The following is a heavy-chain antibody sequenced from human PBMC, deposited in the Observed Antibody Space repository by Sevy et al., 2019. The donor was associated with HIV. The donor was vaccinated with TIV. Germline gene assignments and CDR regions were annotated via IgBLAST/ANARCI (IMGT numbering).Heavy chain of an antibody. J-gene: IGHJ6*02. CDR1: GFTFSTYW. CDR2: INEDGTEK. Sequence: GGSLRLSCAASGFTFSTYWMSWFRQAPGKGLEWVANINEDGTEKFYVDSVKGRYTMSRDNAKNSLYLQMNSLRAEDAAVYYCARDNATVSRRGLRYYYYGTDVWGQGTTVTVSS. D-gene: IGHD2-2*01. V-gene: IGHV3-7*01. CDR3: ARDNATVSRRGLRYYYYGTDV.